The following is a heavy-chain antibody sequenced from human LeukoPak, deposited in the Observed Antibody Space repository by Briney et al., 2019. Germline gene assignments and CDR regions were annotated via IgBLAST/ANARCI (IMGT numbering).Heavy chain of an antibody. D-gene: IGHD1-1*01. Sequence: GASVKVSCKASGGTFSSYTITWVRQAPGQGLEWMGGISPISGTTNYAQKFQGRVTITTDESTSTAYMELSSLRSGDTAVYYCATPPTGTTTTGEYYFGYWGQGTLVTVSS. CDR2: ISPISGTT. V-gene: IGHV1-69*05. J-gene: IGHJ4*02. CDR1: GGTFSSYT. CDR3: ATPPTGTTTTGEYYFGY.